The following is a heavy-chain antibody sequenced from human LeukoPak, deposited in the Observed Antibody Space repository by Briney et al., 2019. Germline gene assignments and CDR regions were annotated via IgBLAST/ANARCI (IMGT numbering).Heavy chain of an antibody. Sequence: ASVKVSCKVSGFTLTQISIHWVRQAPGKGLEWMEGFEPEDGETNYAQKFQGRVTLTEDTPTDTAYMELSSLISEDTAVYFCAAGSVMDTDYLDYWGQGTLVTVSS. J-gene: IGHJ4*02. D-gene: IGHD3-16*01. CDR3: AAGSVMDTDYLDY. CDR1: GFTLTQIS. V-gene: IGHV1-24*01. CDR2: FEPEDGET.